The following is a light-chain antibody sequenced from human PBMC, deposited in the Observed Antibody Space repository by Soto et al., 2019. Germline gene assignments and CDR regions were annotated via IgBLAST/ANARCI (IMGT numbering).Light chain of an antibody. J-gene: IGKJ1*01. CDR1: QTVTGNY. CDR2: SAS. Sequence: EIVLTHSPGTLSFSPLYIATLSFSSSQTVTGNYLAWYHQKPGQAPRLLIHSASSRATGIPDRFSASGTGTDFTLTISRLEPEDSAVYYCQKYSASPRNFGQGTKVDIK. V-gene: IGKV3-20*01. CDR3: QKYSASPRN.